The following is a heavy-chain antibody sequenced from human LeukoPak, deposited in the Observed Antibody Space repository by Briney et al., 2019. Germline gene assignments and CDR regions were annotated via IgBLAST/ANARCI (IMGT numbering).Heavy chain of an antibody. CDR3: ANNAIEYQLLYVDY. D-gene: IGHD2-2*01. CDR1: GFTFSNYG. J-gene: IGHJ4*02. CDR2: TSYDGSNK. V-gene: IGHV3-30*18. Sequence: GRSLRLSCAASGFTFSNYGMHWVRQAPGKGLEWVAVTSYDGSNKYYADSVKGRFTISRDNSKNTLYLQMNSLRAEDTAVYYCANNAIEYQLLYVDYWGQGTLVTVSS.